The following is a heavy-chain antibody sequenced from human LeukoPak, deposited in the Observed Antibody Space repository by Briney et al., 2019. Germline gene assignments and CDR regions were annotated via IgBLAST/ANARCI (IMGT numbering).Heavy chain of an antibody. CDR2: ISDDGSRK. D-gene: IGHD6-13*01. CDR3: AKDRSTTWPFDY. J-gene: IGHJ4*02. Sequence: GRSLRLSCAASGFTFSFSGMYWVRQAPGKGLEWVAFISDDGSRKYYADSVKGRFTISRDNSKNMLFLQMNSLRTEDTAVYYCAKDRSTTWPFDYWGQGTLVTVSS. V-gene: IGHV3-30*18. CDR1: GFTFSFSG.